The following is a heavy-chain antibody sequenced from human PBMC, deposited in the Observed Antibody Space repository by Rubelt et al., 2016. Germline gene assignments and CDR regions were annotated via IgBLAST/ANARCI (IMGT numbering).Heavy chain of an antibody. Sequence: QVQLVESGGGVVQPGRSLRLSCAASGFTFSSHAMHWVRQAPGKGLEWVAVISYDGSNKYYADSVKGRFTISRDNSKNTLYLQMNSLRAEDTAVYYCARGRDYGDYWGQGTLVTVSS. CDR2: ISYDGSNK. CDR1: GFTFSSHA. V-gene: IGHV3-30*04. CDR3: ARGRDYGDY. J-gene: IGHJ4*02.